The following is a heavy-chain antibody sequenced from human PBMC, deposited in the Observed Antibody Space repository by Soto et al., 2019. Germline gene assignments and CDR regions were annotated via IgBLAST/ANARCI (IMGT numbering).Heavy chain of an antibody. CDR1: GGTFSSYT. CDR3: ARDRRVCSSTSCYDGSFDY. J-gene: IGHJ4*02. V-gene: IGHV1-69*04. CDR2: IIPILGIA. Sequence: ASVKVSCKASGGTFSSYTISWVRQAPGQGLEWMGRIIPILGIANYAQKFQGRVTITADKSTSTAYMELSSLRSEDTAVYYCARDRRVCSSTSCYDGSFDYWGQGTLVTVSS. D-gene: IGHD2-2*01.